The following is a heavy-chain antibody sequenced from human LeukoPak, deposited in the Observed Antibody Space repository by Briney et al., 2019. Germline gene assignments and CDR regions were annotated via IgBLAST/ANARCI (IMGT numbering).Heavy chain of an antibody. V-gene: IGHV3-7*03. CDR1: GFTFSSSW. CDR2: IKQDGSEK. J-gene: IGHJ4*02. CDR3: ATSRSFDY. Sequence: PGGSLRLSCAASGFTFSSSWMSWVRQAPGKGLEWVANIKQDGSEKYYVDSVKSRFTISRDNAKSSLFLQMNSLRAEDTAVYYCATSRSFDYWGQGTLVTVSS.